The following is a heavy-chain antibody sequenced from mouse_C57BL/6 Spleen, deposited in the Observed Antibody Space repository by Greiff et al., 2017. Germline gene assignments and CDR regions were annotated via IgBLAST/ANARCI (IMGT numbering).Heavy chain of an antibody. CDR1: GYTFTSYW. Sequence: QVQLQQPGAELVKPGASVKLSCKASGYTFTSYWMQWVKQRPGQGLEWIGEIDPSDSYTNYNQKFKGKATVTVDTSSSTAYMQLSSLTSEDSAVYYCLLGGYAMDDWGQGTSVTVSS. CDR3: LLGGYAMDD. J-gene: IGHJ4*01. CDR2: IDPSDSYT. V-gene: IGHV1-50*01. D-gene: IGHD2-10*01.